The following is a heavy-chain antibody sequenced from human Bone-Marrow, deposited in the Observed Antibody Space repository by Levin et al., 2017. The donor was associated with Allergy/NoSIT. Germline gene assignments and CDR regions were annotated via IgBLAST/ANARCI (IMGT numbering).Heavy chain of an antibody. CDR2: INPRGGST. V-gene: IGHV1-46*01. J-gene: IGHJ3*02. CDR1: GYSFTSYY. D-gene: IGHD1-1*01. Sequence: ASVKVSCKASGYSFTSYYLHWVRQAPGQGLEWMAMINPRGGSTTYAHRFQGRVTMTRDTSTSTVYMELSSLRSEDTAVYYCARDLSGELPDASDIWGQGTIVSVSS. CDR3: ARDLSGELPDASDI.